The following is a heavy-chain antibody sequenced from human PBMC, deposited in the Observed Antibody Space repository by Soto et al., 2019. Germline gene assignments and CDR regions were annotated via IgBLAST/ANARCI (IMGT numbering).Heavy chain of an antibody. V-gene: IGHV3-53*01. CDR3: ASTTEYYYYYGMDV. CDR1: GFTVSSNY. Sequence: GASLRLSCVASGFTVSSNYMTWVRQTSGKGLEWVSVIYSDGSTYTADSVRGRFTSTRNNAKNTLYLQMNSLRAEDTAVYYCASTTEYYYYYGMDVWGQGTTVTVSS. CDR2: IYSDGST. J-gene: IGHJ6*02. D-gene: IGHD1-1*01.